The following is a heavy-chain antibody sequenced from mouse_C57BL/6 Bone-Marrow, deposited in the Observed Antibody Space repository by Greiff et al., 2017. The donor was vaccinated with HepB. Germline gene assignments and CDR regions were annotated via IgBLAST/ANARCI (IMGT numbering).Heavy chain of an antibody. CDR1: GYTFTSYG. Sequence: QVQLQQSGAELARPGASVKLSCKASGYTFTSYGISWVKRRTGQGLEWIGEIYPRSGNTYYNEKFKGKATLTADKSSSTAYMELRSLTSEDSAVYFCARRDYDFAYWGQGTLVTVSA. V-gene: IGHV1-81*01. CDR3: ARRDYDFAY. CDR2: IYPRSGNT. J-gene: IGHJ3*01. D-gene: IGHD2-4*01.